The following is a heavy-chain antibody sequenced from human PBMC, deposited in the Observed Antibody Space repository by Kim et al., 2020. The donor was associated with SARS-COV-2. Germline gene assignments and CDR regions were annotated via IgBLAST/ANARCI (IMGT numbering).Heavy chain of an antibody. V-gene: IGHV1-3*01. CDR3: ARDRVAARIFDY. Sequence: KYSPKFQGRVTITRDKSASTAYMELSSLRSEDTAVYYCARDRVAARIFDYWGQGTLVTVSS. D-gene: IGHD6-6*01. J-gene: IGHJ4*02.